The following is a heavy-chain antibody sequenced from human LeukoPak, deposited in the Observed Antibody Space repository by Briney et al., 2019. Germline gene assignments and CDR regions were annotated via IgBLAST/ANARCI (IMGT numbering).Heavy chain of an antibody. CDR2: LSGSGTTT. D-gene: IGHD6-13*01. J-gene: IGHJ4*02. CDR3: AKPISAASGTDFDY. V-gene: IGHV3-23*01. CDR1: GFTFSSYA. Sequence: GGSLRLSCAASGFTFSSYAMSWVRQAPGKGLEWVSALSGSGTTTYCADSVKGRFTISRDISKNTLYLQMNSLRAEDTAVYYCAKPISAASGTDFDYWGQGTLVTVSS.